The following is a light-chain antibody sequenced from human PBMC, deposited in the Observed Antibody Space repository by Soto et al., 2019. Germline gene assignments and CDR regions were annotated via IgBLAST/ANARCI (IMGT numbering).Light chain of an antibody. V-gene: IGLV2-23*01. CDR1: SIDVGSYNL. CDR2: EGS. Sequence: QSALTQPAPVSGSPGQSISISCARTSIDVGSYNLVSWYQQHPGKAPKPMIYEGSKRPSGVSNRFSGPKSGNAVRLRMSGLEAEDEADYYCCSYAGSISYVFGTGTKVPV. CDR3: CSYAGSISYV. J-gene: IGLJ1*01.